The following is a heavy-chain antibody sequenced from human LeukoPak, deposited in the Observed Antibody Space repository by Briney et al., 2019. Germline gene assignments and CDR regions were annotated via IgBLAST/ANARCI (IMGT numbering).Heavy chain of an antibody. Sequence: GGSLRLSCAASGLAFSAYRMHWVRHAPRKGLVWVSRISTDGYTTDYADFVQGRFTASRDNTKNTWSLEMNSLRAEDTAVYYCVVGGSPGYWGQGTLVTVSS. CDR2: ISTDGYTT. V-gene: IGHV3-74*01. CDR3: VVGGSPGY. J-gene: IGHJ4*02. D-gene: IGHD2-15*01. CDR1: GLAFSAYR.